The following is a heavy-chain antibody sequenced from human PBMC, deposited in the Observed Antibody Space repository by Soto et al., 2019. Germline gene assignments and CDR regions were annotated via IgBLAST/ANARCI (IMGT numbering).Heavy chain of an antibody. CDR2: IYYSGST. J-gene: IGHJ3*02. Sequence: TSETLSLTCSVSGGSISSGGYYWSWIRQHPGKGLEWIGYIYYSGSTYYNPSLKSRVAMSLDTSKNHFSLRLNSVTAADTAVYYCARKNYDDSGAPGEPFDIWGQGTMVTVSS. CDR3: ARKNYDDSGAPGEPFDI. CDR1: GGSISSGGYY. D-gene: IGHD3-22*01. V-gene: IGHV4-31*03.